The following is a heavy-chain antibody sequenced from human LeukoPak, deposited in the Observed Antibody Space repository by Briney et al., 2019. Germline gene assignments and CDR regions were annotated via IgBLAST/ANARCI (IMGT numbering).Heavy chain of an antibody. Sequence: GGSLRLSCAASGFAFDDYAMHWVRQAPGKGLEWVSGISWNSGSIGYADSVKGRFTISRDNAKNSLYLQMNSLRAEDTALYYCASWTKGYFDYWGQGTLVTVSS. J-gene: IGHJ4*02. CDR2: ISWNSGSI. V-gene: IGHV3-9*01. CDR3: ASWTKGYFDY. D-gene: IGHD3/OR15-3a*01. CDR1: GFAFDDYA.